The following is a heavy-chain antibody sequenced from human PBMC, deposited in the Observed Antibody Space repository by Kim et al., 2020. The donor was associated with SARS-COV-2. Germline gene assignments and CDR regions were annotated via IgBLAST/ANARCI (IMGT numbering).Heavy chain of an antibody. J-gene: IGHJ4*02. CDR1: GFTFSSYW. Sequence: GGSLRLSCAASGFTFSSYWMYWVRQAPGKGLVWVSHINSDGSGTTYADSVKGRFTISRDNAKNTLYLQMNSLRAEDTAVYYCARGSSSWYLDYWGQGTL. CDR2: INSDGSGT. V-gene: IGHV3-74*01. CDR3: ARGSSSWYLDY. D-gene: IGHD6-13*01.